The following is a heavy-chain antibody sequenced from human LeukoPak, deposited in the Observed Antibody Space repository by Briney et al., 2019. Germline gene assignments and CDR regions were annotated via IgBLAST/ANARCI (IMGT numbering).Heavy chain of an antibody. CDR3: ARHGSIYGGDAFDI. D-gene: IGHD4-23*01. CDR2: IYYSGST. Sequence: SETLSLTCTVSGGSISSSSYYWGWIREPPGKGLVWIGSIYYSGSTYYNPSLKSRVTISVDTSKNQFSLKLSSVTAADTAVYYCARHGSIYGGDAFDIWGQGTMVTVSS. CDR1: GGSISSSSYY. J-gene: IGHJ3*02. V-gene: IGHV4-39*01.